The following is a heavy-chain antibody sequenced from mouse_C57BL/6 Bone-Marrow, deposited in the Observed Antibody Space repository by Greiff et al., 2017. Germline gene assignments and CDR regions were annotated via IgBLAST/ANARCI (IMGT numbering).Heavy chain of an antibody. V-gene: IGHV1-15*01. CDR3: TRREGNYLAY. Sequence: QVQLQQSGAELVRPGASVTLSCKASGYTFTDYEMHWVKQTPVHGLEWIGAIDPETGGTAYNQKFKGKAILTADKSSSTAYMELRSLTSEDSAVYYCTRREGNYLAYWGQGTLGTVSA. D-gene: IGHD2-1*01. CDR2: IDPETGGT. CDR1: GYTFTDYE. J-gene: IGHJ3*01.